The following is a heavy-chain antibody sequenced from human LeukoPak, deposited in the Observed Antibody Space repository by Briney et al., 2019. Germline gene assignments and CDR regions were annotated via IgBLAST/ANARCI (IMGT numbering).Heavy chain of an antibody. CDR1: GFTFSDYY. Sequence: PGGSLRLSCALSGFTFSDYYMSWIRQAPGKGLQWVSYISSSGISMYYADSVKGRFTICRDNSKNSLYLQMNSLRAEDTAVYYCARATSDTAMVNDAFDIWGQGTMVTVSS. V-gene: IGHV3-11*04. D-gene: IGHD5-18*01. J-gene: IGHJ3*02. CDR3: ARATSDTAMVNDAFDI. CDR2: ISSSGISM.